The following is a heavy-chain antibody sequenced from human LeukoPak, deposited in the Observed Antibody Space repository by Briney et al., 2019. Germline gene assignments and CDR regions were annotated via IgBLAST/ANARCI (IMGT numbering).Heavy chain of an antibody. D-gene: IGHD2-2*01. Sequence: SETLSLTCSVSGDSISRSDSYWDWIRQPPGKGLEWIGEINHSGSTNYNPSLKSRVTISVDTSKNQFSLKLSSVTAADTAVYYCARGHCSSTSCHFDIWGQGTMVTVSS. V-gene: IGHV4-39*07. CDR2: INHSGST. J-gene: IGHJ3*02. CDR1: GDSISRSDSY. CDR3: ARGHCSSTSCHFDI.